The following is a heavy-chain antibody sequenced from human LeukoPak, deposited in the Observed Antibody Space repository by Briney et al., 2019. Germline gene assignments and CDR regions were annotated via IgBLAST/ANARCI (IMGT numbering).Heavy chain of an antibody. CDR3: ASFGSNGWYRVLI. J-gene: IGHJ3*02. V-gene: IGHV4-34*01. Sequence: SETLSLTCAVYGGSFSGYYWSWIRQPPGKGLEWIGEINHSGSTNYNPSLKSRVTISVDTSRNQFSLKLSSVTAADTAVYYCASFGSNGWYRVLIWGQGTMVTVSS. CDR2: INHSGST. CDR1: GGSFSGYY. D-gene: IGHD6-19*01.